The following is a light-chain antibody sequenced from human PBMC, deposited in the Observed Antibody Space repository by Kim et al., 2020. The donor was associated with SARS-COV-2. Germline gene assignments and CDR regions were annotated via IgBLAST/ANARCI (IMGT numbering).Light chain of an antibody. J-gene: IGLJ1*01. Sequence: GQSLTLSCTGTSSGVGGYNYVSWYQQHPGKAPKLMTYDVSERPSGVSNRFSGSKSGNTASLTISGLQAEDEADYYCSSYTSSSTYVFGTGTKVTVL. CDR1: SSGVGGYNY. CDR2: DVS. V-gene: IGLV2-14*04. CDR3: SSYTSSSTYV.